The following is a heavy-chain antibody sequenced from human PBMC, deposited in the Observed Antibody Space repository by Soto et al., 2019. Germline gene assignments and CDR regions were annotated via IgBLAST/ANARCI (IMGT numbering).Heavy chain of an antibody. CDR2: ISSSSSYT. V-gene: IGHV3-11*06. J-gene: IGHJ4*02. D-gene: IGHD6-6*01. CDR3: ASRGEYSSSGIVRY. Sequence: LRLSCAASGFTFRDYYMSWIRQAPGKGLEWVSYISSSSSYTNYADSVKGRFTISRDNAKNSLYLQMNSLRAEDTAVYYCASRGEYSSSGIVRYWGQGTLVTVSS. CDR1: GFTFRDYY.